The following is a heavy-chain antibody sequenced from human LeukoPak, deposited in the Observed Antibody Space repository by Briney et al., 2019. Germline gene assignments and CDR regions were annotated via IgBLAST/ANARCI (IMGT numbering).Heavy chain of an antibody. J-gene: IGHJ6*02. D-gene: IGHD3-10*01. Sequence: SETLSLTCTVSGGSISSYYWSWIRQPPGKGLEWIGYIYYSGSTNYNPSLKSRVIISVDTSKNQFSLKASSVTAADTAVYYCARHGRGYYNGMDVWGQGTTVTVSS. CDR1: GGSISSYY. V-gene: IGHV4-59*08. CDR3: ARHGRGYYNGMDV. CDR2: IYYSGST.